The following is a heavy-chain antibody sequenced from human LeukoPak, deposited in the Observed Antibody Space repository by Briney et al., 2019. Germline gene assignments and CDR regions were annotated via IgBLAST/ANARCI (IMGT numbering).Heavy chain of an antibody. Sequence: GGALRLSCAASGFTFSSYGMHWVRQAPGKGLEWVAVIWYDGSNKYYADSVKGRFTISRDNSKNTLYLQMNSLRAEDTAVYYCARDRGSSGYFRHFDYWGQGTLVTVSS. V-gene: IGHV3-33*01. J-gene: IGHJ4*02. D-gene: IGHD3-22*01. CDR3: ARDRGSSGYFRHFDY. CDR2: IWYDGSNK. CDR1: GFTFSSYG.